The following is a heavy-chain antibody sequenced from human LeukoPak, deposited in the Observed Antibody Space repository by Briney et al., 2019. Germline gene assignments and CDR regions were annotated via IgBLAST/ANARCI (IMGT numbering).Heavy chain of an antibody. Sequence: ASVKVSCTASGYTFTSYGISWVRQAPGQGLEWMGWISAYNGNTNYAQKLQGRVTMTTDTSTSTAYMELRSLRSDDTAVYYCTIQPRSLFYYYGMDVWGQGTTVTVSS. J-gene: IGHJ6*02. V-gene: IGHV1-18*01. CDR1: GYTFTSYG. CDR3: TIQPRSLFYYYGMDV. CDR2: ISAYNGNT. D-gene: IGHD5-18*01.